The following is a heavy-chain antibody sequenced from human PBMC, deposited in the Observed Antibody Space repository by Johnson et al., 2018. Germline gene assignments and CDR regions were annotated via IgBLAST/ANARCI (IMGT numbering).Heavy chain of an antibody. CDR2: ISTSSTTI. Sequence: VQLVQSGGDLVQPGGSLRLSCAASGFTFGDYAMSWLRQAPGKGLEWLAYISTSSTTIWYADSLRGRFTISRDNAKNSLYLQMNSTRAEETDVYFCGREAEQRHYYSYMDVWGKGTTVTVSS. V-gene: IGHV3-48*01. CDR1: GFTFGDYA. J-gene: IGHJ6*03. CDR3: GREAEQRHYYSYMDV. D-gene: IGHD6-25*01.